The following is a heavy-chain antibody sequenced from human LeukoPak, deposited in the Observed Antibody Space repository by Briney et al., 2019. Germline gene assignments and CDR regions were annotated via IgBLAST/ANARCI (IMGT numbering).Heavy chain of an antibody. Sequence: PSETLSLTCTVSGGSITSYYWSWIRQPAGKGLEWIGRIYTSGSTNYNPSLKSRVTISVDKSKNQFSLQLSSVTAADTAVYYCARESVGGNWWVDPWGQGTLVTVSS. CDR3: ARESVGGNWWVDP. CDR2: IYTSGST. V-gene: IGHV4-4*07. J-gene: IGHJ5*02. CDR1: GGSITSYY. D-gene: IGHD1-1*01.